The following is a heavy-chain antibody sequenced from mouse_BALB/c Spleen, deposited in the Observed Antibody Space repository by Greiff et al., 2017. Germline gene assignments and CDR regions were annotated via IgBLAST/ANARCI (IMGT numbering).Heavy chain of an antibody. Sequence: EVQGVESGGGLVKPGGSLKLSCAASGFTFSSYTMSWVRQTPEKRLEWVATISSGGGNTYYPDSVKGRFTISRDNAKNNLYLQMSSLRSEDTALYYCARNGYYDYDYWYFDVWGAGTTVTVSS. CDR3: ARNGYYDYDYWYFDV. CDR1: GFTFSSYT. J-gene: IGHJ1*01. V-gene: IGHV5-9*03. CDR2: ISSGGGNT. D-gene: IGHD2-4*01.